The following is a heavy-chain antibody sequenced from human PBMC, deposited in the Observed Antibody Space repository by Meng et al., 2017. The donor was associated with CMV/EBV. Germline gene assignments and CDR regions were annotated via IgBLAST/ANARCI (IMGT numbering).Heavy chain of an antibody. J-gene: IGHJ4*02. CDR3: AAFRWANGVPFFWDY. D-gene: IGHD2-8*01. CDR1: VFTFTSSA. Sequence: SVKVSCKASVFTFTSSAVQWVRQARGQRLEWIGWIVVGSGNTNYAQKFQERVTITRDMSTSTAYMELSSLRYEDTAVYYCAAFRWANGVPFFWDYWGQGTLVTVSS. CDR2: IVVGSGNT. V-gene: IGHV1-58*01.